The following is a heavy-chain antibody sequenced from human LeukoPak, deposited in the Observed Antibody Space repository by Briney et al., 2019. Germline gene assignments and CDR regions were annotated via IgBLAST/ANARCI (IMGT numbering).Heavy chain of an antibody. CDR2: MNPNSGNT. J-gene: IGHJ6*03. Sequence: ASVKFSCKASGYTFTSYDINWVRQATGQGLDWVGWMNPNSGNTGYAQKFQGRVTITRNTSISTAYMELSSLRSEDTAVYYCARVSVPLRFLERTIRDPYYYYMDVWGKGTTVTVSS. CDR1: GYTFTSYD. V-gene: IGHV1-8*03. D-gene: IGHD3-3*01. CDR3: ARVSVPLRFLERTIRDPYYYYMDV.